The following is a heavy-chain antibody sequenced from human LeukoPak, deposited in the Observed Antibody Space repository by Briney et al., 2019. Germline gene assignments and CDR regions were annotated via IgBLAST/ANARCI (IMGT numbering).Heavy chain of an antibody. Sequence: ASVKVSCKASGYTFTSYGINWVRQAPGQGLEWMGWISAYNDNTNYAQKFQGRVTMTTDTSTSTAYMELRSLRPDDTAMYYCARPFEAAAGTFSWFDPWGQGTLITVSS. CDR2: ISAYNDNT. V-gene: IGHV1-18*01. CDR1: GYTFTSYG. J-gene: IGHJ5*02. D-gene: IGHD6-13*01. CDR3: ARPFEAAAGTFSWFDP.